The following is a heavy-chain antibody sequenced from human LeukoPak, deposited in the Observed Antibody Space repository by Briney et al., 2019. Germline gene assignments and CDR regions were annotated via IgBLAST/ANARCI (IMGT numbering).Heavy chain of an antibody. CDR1: GYTFTSYD. J-gene: IGHJ5*02. D-gene: IGHD3-3*01. V-gene: IGHV1-8*01. CDR2: MNPNSGNT. Sequence: ASVKVSCKASGYTFTSYDINWVRQATGQGLEWMGWMNPNSGNTGYARKFQGRVTMTRNTSISTAYMELSSLRSEDTAVYYCARGSLCYDFWSGYYNGHNWFDPWGQGTLVTVSS. CDR3: ARGSLCYDFWSGYYNGHNWFDP.